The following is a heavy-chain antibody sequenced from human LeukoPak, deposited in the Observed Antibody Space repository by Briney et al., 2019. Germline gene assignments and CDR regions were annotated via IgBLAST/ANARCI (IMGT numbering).Heavy chain of an antibody. J-gene: IGHJ4*02. V-gene: IGHV3-30*03. D-gene: IGHD6-13*01. CDR1: GFTFSTYN. Sequence: GGSLRLSCAASGFTFSTYNMNWVRQAPGKGLEWVAVVSSDGSIKYYADSGKGRFTISRDTSKNTVYLQMNSLGTEDTAFYYCARGYSSSWLGYFDYWGQGTLVTVSS. CDR2: VSSDGSIK. CDR3: ARGYSSSWLGYFDY.